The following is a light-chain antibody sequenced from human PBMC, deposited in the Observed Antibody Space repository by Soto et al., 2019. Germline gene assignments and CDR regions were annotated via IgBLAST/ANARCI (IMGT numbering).Light chain of an antibody. CDR1: SSDVGTYNL. Sequence: QSALTQPASVSGSPGPSITISCIGTSSDVGTYNLVSSHQHHPGKAPKLIIYEVYKRSSGVSNRFSGSKSGNTASLTLSGLQPEDEADYYCCSYGGSDTCLFGGGTKVTVL. V-gene: IGLV2-23*02. CDR3: CSYGGSDTCL. CDR2: EVY. J-gene: IGLJ2*01.